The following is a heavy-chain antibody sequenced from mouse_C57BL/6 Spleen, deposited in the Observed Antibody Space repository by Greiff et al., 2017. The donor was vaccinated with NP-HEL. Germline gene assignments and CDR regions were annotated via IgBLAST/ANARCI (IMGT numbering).Heavy chain of an antibody. CDR3: ARKGGSGSSPYYYATDY. Sequence: QVQLQQSGAELARPGASVKLSCKASGYTFTSYGISWVKQRTGQGLEWIGEIYPRSGNTYYNEKFKGKATLTADKSSSTAYMELRSLTSEDSAVYFCARKGGSGSSPYYYATDYWGQGTSVTVSS. CDR2: IYPRSGNT. V-gene: IGHV1-81*01. J-gene: IGHJ4*01. CDR1: GYTFTSYG. D-gene: IGHD1-1*01.